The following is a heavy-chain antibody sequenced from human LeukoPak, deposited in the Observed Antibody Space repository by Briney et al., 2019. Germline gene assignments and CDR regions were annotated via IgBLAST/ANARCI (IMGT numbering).Heavy chain of an antibody. CDR1: GGSISSSSYY. CDR2: IYYSGST. V-gene: IGHV4-39*01. D-gene: IGHD6-19*01. J-gene: IGHJ4*02. Sequence: SEALSLTCTVSGGSISSSSYYWGWIRQPPGKGLEWIGSIYYSGSTYYNPSLKSRVTISVDTSKNQFSLKLSSVTAADTAVYYCARRPLGIAVAGPNFDYWGQGTLVTVSS. CDR3: ARRPLGIAVAGPNFDY.